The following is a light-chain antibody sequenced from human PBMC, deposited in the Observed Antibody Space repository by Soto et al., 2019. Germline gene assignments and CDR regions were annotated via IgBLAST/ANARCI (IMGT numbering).Light chain of an antibody. V-gene: IGKV3-11*01. Sequence: EIVLTQSPATLSLSPGERATLSCRASQSVSSFLAWYQQKPGQAPRLLIHDASNRATGIPARFSGSGSGTDFTLTITSLEPEDFAVYYCQQRSNWSLTFGGGTMVE. J-gene: IGKJ4*01. CDR1: QSVSSF. CDR3: QQRSNWSLT. CDR2: DAS.